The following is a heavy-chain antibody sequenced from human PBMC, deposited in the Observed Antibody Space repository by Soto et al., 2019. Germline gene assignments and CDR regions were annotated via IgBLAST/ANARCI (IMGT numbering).Heavy chain of an antibody. D-gene: IGHD3-10*01. CDR2: LYWDDEK. J-gene: IGHJ5*02. CDR3: VSGSFPNWFDP. Sequence: QITLKESGPTLVKPTQTLTLTCTFSGFSLSTSGVGVGWIRQPPEKALEWLALLYWDDEKRYSPSLKSRLTLTKDTSKIQVVLTMSNMDPVDTATYYCVSGSFPNWFDPWGQGILVIVSS. V-gene: IGHV2-5*02. CDR1: GFSLSTSGVG.